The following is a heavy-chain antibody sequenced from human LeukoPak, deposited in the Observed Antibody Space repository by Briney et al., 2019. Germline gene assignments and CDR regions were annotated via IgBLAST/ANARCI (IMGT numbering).Heavy chain of an antibody. Sequence: SQTLSLTCAISGDSVSINSDVWNWIRQSPSRGLEWLGRTYYRSRWFNDYAVSVKGRITINPDTSKNQFSLQLNSVTPEDTAVYYRARDADWAYDAFDLWGQGTMVTVFS. V-gene: IGHV6-1*01. CDR1: GDSVSINSDV. CDR2: TYYRSRWFN. D-gene: IGHD3-9*01. CDR3: ARDADWAYDAFDL. J-gene: IGHJ3*01.